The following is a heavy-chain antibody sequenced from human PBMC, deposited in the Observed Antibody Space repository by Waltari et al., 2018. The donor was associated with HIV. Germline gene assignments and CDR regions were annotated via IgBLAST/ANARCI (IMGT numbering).Heavy chain of an antibody. CDR2: IYYTGST. D-gene: IGHD3-3*01. J-gene: IGHJ5*02. CDR3: VRDRRLRFLRGFDR. CDR1: VDSISSGGYY. Sequence: QVQLQESGPGLIKPSQTLSLTCTVSVDSISSGGYYWSWIRQHPGKGLEWIGHIYYTGSTDYNPSLKSRLNISVDTSDNQFSLNLSSVTAADTAVYYCVRDRRLRFLRGFDRWGQGTLVTVSS. V-gene: IGHV4-31*03.